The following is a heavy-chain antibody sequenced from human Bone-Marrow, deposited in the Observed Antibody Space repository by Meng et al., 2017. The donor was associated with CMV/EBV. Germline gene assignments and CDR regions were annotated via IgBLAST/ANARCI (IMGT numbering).Heavy chain of an antibody. CDR1: GFTFSSYE. CDR2: ISSSSSTI. J-gene: IGHJ6*02. CDR3: ATVADFWSGYLSQIPTYGMDV. D-gene: IGHD3-3*01. V-gene: IGHV3-48*03. Sequence: GESLKISCAASGFTFSSYEMNWVRQAPGKGLEWVSYISSSSSTIYYADSVKGRFTISRDNAKNSLYLQMNSLRAEDTAVYYCATVADFWSGYLSQIPTYGMDVWGQGTTVTVSS.